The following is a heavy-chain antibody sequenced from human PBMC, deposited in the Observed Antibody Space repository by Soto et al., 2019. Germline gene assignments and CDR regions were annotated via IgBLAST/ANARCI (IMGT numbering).Heavy chain of an antibody. Sequence: ETLSLTCAFYVVSFSGYYWSWIRQPPGKGLEWIGEINHSGSTNYNPSLKSRVTISVDTSKNQFSLKLSSVTAADTAVYYCAREYDFWSGYSAYYGTAVWGQGTTVTVSS. CDR2: INHSGST. J-gene: IGHJ6*02. CDR3: AREYDFWSGYSAYYGTAV. CDR1: VVSFSGYY. V-gene: IGHV4-34*01. D-gene: IGHD3-3*01.